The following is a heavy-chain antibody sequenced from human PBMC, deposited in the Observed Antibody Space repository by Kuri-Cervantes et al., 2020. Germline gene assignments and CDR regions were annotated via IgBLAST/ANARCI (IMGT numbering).Heavy chain of an antibody. V-gene: IGHV4-34*01. CDR3: ARAPQDYYNFWSGAPRYFDL. CDR2: INHSGRT. Sequence: ESLKISCAVYGESFSGYYWTWIRQPPGKGLEWIGEINHSGRTNYNPSLKSRVTISVDTSKNQFSLKLSSVTAADTAVYYCARAPQDYYNFWSGAPRYFDLWGCGSPVTVSS. J-gene: IGHJ2*01. CDR1: GESFSGYY. D-gene: IGHD3-3*01.